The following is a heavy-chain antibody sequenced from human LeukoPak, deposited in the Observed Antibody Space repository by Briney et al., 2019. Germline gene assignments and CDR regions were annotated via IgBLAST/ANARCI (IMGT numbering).Heavy chain of an antibody. CDR1: GFTFSSYA. CDR3: AKDHLYYDSSGYYLTY. D-gene: IGHD3-22*01. Sequence: GGSLRLSCAASGFTFSSYAMSWVRQAPGKGLEWVSAISGSGGSTYYADSVKGRFTISRDNSKNTLYVQMNSLRAEDTAVYYCAKDHLYYDSSGYYLTYWGQGTLVTVSS. V-gene: IGHV3-23*01. CDR2: ISGSGGST. J-gene: IGHJ4*02.